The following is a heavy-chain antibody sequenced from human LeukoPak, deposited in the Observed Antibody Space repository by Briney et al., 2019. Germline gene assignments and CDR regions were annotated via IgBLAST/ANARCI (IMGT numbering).Heavy chain of an antibody. Sequence: KPGGSLRLSCAASGFTFSNAWMSWVHQAPGKGLEWVGRIKSKTDGGTTDYAAPVKGRFTISRDDSKNTLYLQMNSLKTEDTAVYYCTSRTYYYDSSGYYLSTDFDYWGQGTLVTVSS. D-gene: IGHD3-22*01. V-gene: IGHV3-15*01. J-gene: IGHJ4*02. CDR3: TSRTYYYDSSGYYLSTDFDY. CDR1: GFTFSNAW. CDR2: IKSKTDGGTT.